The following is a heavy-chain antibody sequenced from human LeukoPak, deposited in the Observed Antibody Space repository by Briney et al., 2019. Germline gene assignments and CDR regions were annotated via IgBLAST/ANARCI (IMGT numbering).Heavy chain of an antibody. V-gene: IGHV3-23*01. J-gene: IGHJ4*02. Sequence: GGSLRLSCATSGFTFTTFAMTWVRQAPGKGLEWVSAISGSGDATYYADSVKGRFTISRDNSKNTLYLQIHSLRAEDMAVYYCAKDRGYWGQGTLVTVSS. CDR2: ISGSGDAT. CDR3: AKDRGY. CDR1: GFTFTTFA.